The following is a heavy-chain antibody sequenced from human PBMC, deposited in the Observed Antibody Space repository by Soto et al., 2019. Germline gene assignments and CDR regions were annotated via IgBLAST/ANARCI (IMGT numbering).Heavy chain of an antibody. V-gene: IGHV3-23*01. CDR3: AKDRRAGGNSAFYFDF. D-gene: IGHD3-16*01. CDR2: ISATGGGT. Sequence: GGSLRLSCTASGFTFNNYAMSWVRQAPGKGLEWVSLISATGGGTYYADSVKGRFSISRDNSKSTLYLQMNSLRAEDTAVYYCAKDRRAGGNSAFYFDFWGQGAQVTVSS. J-gene: IGHJ5*01. CDR1: GFTFNNYA.